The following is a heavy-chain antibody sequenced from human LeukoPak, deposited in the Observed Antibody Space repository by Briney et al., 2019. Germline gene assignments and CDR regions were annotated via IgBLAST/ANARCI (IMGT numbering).Heavy chain of an antibody. Sequence: GGSLRLSCAASGFTFTTYWMAWVRQAPGKGLEWVANIKQDGSEAVYADSVRGRFTISRDNAKNSLYLQMNSLRVEDTAVYYCSNGIYDRSYWGQGTLVTVSP. CDR1: GFTFTTYW. J-gene: IGHJ4*02. CDR3: SNGIYDRSY. CDR2: IKQDGSEA. V-gene: IGHV3-7*01. D-gene: IGHD2-8*01.